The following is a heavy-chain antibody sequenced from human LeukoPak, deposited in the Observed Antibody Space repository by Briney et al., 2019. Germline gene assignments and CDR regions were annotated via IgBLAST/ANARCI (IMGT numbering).Heavy chain of an antibody. CDR1: GFTFSSYS. Sequence: GGSLRLSCAASGFTFSSYSMNWVRQAPGKGLEWVGFIRSKAYGGTTEYAASVKGRFTISRDDSKSIAYLQMNSLKTEDTAVYYCTRDSYYGSGSYYWVPWGQGTLVTVSS. J-gene: IGHJ5*02. CDR2: IRSKAYGGTT. D-gene: IGHD3-10*01. V-gene: IGHV3-49*04. CDR3: TRDSYYGSGSYYWVP.